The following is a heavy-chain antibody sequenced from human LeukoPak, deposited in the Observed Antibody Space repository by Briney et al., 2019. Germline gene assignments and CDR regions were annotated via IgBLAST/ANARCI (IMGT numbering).Heavy chain of an antibody. J-gene: IGHJ4*02. CDR3: AQTSYSTVGH. Sequence: PSETLSLTCTVSGGSLSSSSYYWGWIRQSPGKGLEWIGSIHNSGTIYYNPPLMSRVTISVDRSKNQFSLKLSSVTAADTAVYYCAQTSYSTVGHWGQGTPVTVSS. D-gene: IGHD6-13*01. CDR1: GGSLSSSSYY. V-gene: IGHV4-39*01. CDR2: IHNSGTI.